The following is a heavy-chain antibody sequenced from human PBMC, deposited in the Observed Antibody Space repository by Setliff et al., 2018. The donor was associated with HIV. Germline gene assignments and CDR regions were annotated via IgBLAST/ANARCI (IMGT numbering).Heavy chain of an antibody. J-gene: IGHJ4*02. D-gene: IGHD6-13*01. CDR3: ARGVAAAGTDY. CDR1: GFVFGTYA. V-gene: IGHV3-64*04. CDR2: ITSDGNNT. Sequence: PGGSLRLSCSGSGFVFGTYALHWVRQAPGKGLQYISAITSDGNNTYYADSVKGRFTISRDNAKSSLYLQMNSLRAEDTAVYYCARGVAAAGTDYWGQGTLVTVSS.